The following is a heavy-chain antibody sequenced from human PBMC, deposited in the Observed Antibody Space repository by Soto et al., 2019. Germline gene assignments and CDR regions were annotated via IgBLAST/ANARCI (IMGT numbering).Heavy chain of an antibody. Sequence: PGGSLRLSCAASGFTFSSYAMHWVRQAPGKGLEYVSAISSNGGSTYYADSVKGRFTISRDNSKNTLYLQMGSLRAEDMAVYYCARGGEAQSSYYDILTGYVWFDPWGQGTLVTVSS. CDR2: ISSNGGST. CDR1: GFTFSSYA. CDR3: ARGGEAQSSYYDILTGYVWFDP. V-gene: IGHV3-64*02. D-gene: IGHD3-9*01. J-gene: IGHJ5*02.